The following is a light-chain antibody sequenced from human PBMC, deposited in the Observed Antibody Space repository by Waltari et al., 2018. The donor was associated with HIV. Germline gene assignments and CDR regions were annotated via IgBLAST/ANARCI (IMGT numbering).Light chain of an antibody. CDR1: QSVSSSY. Sequence: EIVLTQSPGTLSLTPGERATLSCRSSQSVSSSYLAWYQQKPGQAPRLLFYGASDRATDIPDRFTTRGSGTDFTLTVSRLEPEDVAVYYCQQYARSPYTFGQGTKLEIK. V-gene: IGKV3-20*01. CDR2: GAS. J-gene: IGKJ2*01. CDR3: QQYARSPYT.